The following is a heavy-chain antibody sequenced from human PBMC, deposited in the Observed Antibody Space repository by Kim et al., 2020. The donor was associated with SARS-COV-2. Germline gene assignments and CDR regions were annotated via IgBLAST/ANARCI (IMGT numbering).Heavy chain of an antibody. CDR1: GFTFSSYG. CDR3: AKDVRNYYDFWSGYYMGWGRDGMYV. V-gene: IGHV3-30*18. D-gene: IGHD3-3*01. CDR2: ISYDGSNK. J-gene: IGHJ6*02. Sequence: GGSLRLSCAASGFTFSSYGMHWVRQAPGKGLEWVAVISYDGSNKYYAESVKGRFTISRDNSKNTLYLQMNSLRAEDTAVYYCAKDVRNYYDFWSGYYMGWGRDGMYVWGQGTTVTVSS.